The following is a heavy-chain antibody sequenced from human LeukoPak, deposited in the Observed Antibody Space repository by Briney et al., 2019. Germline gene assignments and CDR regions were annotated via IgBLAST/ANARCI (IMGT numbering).Heavy chain of an antibody. CDR3: AKGFLNVYSSSSPPSY. V-gene: IGHV3-30-3*02. CDR2: ISYDGSNK. J-gene: IGHJ4*02. D-gene: IGHD6-6*01. CDR1: GFTFSSSA. Sequence: PGRSLRLSCAASGFTFSSSAMHWVRQAPDKGLEWVAVISYDGSNKYYADSVKGRFTISRDNSKNTLYLQMNSLRAEDTAVYYCAKGFLNVYSSSSPPSYWGQGTLVTVSS.